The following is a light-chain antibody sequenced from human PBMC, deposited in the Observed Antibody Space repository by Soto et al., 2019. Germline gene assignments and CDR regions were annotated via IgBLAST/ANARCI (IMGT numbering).Light chain of an antibody. CDR2: INSDGSH. J-gene: IGLJ2*01. V-gene: IGLV4-69*01. CDR3: QTGDTHVI. CDR1: SGHSTYA. Sequence: QLVLTQSPSASASLGASVKLTCTLSSGHSTYAIAWHQQQPEKGPRYLMEINSDGSHNKGDGIPDRFSGSSSGTERYLTISSLQSEDEADYSCQTGDTHVIFGGGTKLTVL.